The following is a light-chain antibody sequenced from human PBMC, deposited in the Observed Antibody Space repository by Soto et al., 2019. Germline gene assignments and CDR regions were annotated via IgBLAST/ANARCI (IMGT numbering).Light chain of an antibody. CDR3: MQGTHWPPIT. Sequence: DVVVTQSQLSLPVTLGQAASISCRSGQSLVYSDGNTYLSWFQQRPGQSPRRLIYKVSNRDAGVPDRFSGSGSGTDFTLKISRVEAEDVGVYYCMQGTHWPPITFGQGTRLEI. CDR1: QSLVYSDGNTY. CDR2: KVS. V-gene: IGKV2-30*01. J-gene: IGKJ5*01.